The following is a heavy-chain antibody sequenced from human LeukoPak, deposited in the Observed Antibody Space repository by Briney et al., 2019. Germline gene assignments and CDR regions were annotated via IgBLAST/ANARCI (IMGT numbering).Heavy chain of an antibody. CDR3: ARLTTYYYDSSGYSMGSMDYYYGMDV. J-gene: IGHJ6*02. D-gene: IGHD3-22*01. CDR1: GYTFTGYY. V-gene: IGHV1-2*06. CDR2: INPNSGGT. Sequence: ASVKVSCKASGYTFTGYYMHWVRQAPGQGLEWMGRINPNSGGTNYAQKFQGRVTMTRDTSISTAYMELSRLRSDDTAVYYCARLTTYYYDSSGYSMGSMDYYYGMDVWGQGTTVTVSS.